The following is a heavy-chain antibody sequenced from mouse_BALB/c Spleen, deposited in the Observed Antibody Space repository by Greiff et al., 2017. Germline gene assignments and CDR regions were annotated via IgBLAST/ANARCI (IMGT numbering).Heavy chain of an antibody. Sequence: QVQLQQSGPELVKPGASVKMSCKASGYTFTDYVISWVKQRTGQGLEWIGEIYPGSGSTYYNEKFKGKATLTADKSSNTAYMQLSSLTSEDSAVYFCARLNWDWCAYWGQGTLVTVSA. J-gene: IGHJ3*01. CDR2: IYPGSGST. V-gene: IGHV1-81*01. CDR3: ARLNWDWCAY. CDR1: GYTFTDYV. D-gene: IGHD4-1*02.